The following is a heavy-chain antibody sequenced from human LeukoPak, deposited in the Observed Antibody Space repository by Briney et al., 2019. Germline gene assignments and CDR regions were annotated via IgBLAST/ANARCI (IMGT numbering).Heavy chain of an antibody. Sequence: GASVKVSCKASGGTFSSYAISWVRQAPGQGLEWMGGIIPIFGTANYAQKFQGRVTITADESTSTAYMELSRLRSEDTAVYYCARGVSYYFDYWGQGTLVTVSS. CDR3: ARGVSYYFDY. CDR1: GGTFSSYA. J-gene: IGHJ4*02. V-gene: IGHV1-69*13. CDR2: IIPIFGTA.